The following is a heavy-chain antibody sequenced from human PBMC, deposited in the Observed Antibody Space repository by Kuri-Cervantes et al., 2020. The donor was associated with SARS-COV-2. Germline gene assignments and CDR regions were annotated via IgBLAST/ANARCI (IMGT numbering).Heavy chain of an antibody. Sequence: GSLRLSCAVSGYSISSGYYWGWIRQPPGKGLEWIGSIYHSGSTYYNPSLKSRVTISVDTSKNQFSLKLSSVTAADTAVYYCAREEYGGWYRAPLGFDYWGQGTLVTVSS. CDR2: IYHSGST. CDR1: GYSISSGYY. CDR3: AREEYGGWYRAPLGFDY. D-gene: IGHD6-19*01. V-gene: IGHV4-38-2*02. J-gene: IGHJ4*02.